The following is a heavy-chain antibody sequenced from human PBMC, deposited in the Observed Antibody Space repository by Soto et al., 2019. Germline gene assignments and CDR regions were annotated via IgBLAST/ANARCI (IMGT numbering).Heavy chain of an antibody. J-gene: IGHJ6*02. Sequence: SVKVSCKASGGTFSSYTISWVRQAPGQGLEWMGRIIPILGIANYAQKFQGRVTITADKSTSTAYMELSSLRSEDTAVYYCARDEQWLAPDYYYYGMDVWGQGTTVTVSS. CDR2: IIPILGIA. CDR3: ARDEQWLAPDYYYYGMDV. V-gene: IGHV1-69*04. CDR1: GGTFSSYT. D-gene: IGHD6-19*01.